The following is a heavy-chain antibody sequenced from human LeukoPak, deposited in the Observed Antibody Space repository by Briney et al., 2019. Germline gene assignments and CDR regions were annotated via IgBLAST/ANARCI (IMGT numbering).Heavy chain of an antibody. Sequence: SETLSLTCTVSGYSISSGYYWGWIRQPPGKGLEWIGSIYHSGSTYYNPSLKSRVTISVDTSKNQFSLKLSSVTAADTAVYYCARDQDLGYCSGGSCYFGAFDIWGQGTMVTVSS. CDR3: ARDQDLGYCSGGSCYFGAFDI. D-gene: IGHD2-15*01. CDR1: GYSISSGYY. V-gene: IGHV4-38-2*02. CDR2: IYHSGST. J-gene: IGHJ3*02.